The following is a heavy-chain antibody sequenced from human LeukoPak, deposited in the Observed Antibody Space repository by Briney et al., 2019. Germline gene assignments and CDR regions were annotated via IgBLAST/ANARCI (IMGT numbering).Heavy chain of an antibody. D-gene: IGHD2-2*01. Sequence: PSETLSLTCTVSGGSLSSYYWSWIRQPAGEGLEWIGRIYTSGSTNYNPSLKSRVTMSVDTSKNQFSLKVTSLTAADTAVYYCARDSAMLTYFDYWGQGTLVTVSS. V-gene: IGHV4-4*07. CDR3: ARDSAMLTYFDY. J-gene: IGHJ4*02. CDR1: GGSLSSYY. CDR2: IYTSGST.